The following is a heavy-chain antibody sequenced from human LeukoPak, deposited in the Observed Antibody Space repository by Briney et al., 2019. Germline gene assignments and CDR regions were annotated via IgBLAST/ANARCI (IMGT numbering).Heavy chain of an antibody. CDR2: ISAYNGNT. Sequence: ASVTVSCKASGYTFTSYGISWVRRAPGQGLEGMGWISAYNGNTNYAQKLQGRVTMTTDTSTSTAYMELRSLRSDDTAVYYCARDHRRLGYCSSTSCYNYWGQGTLVTVSS. J-gene: IGHJ4*02. D-gene: IGHD2-2*02. CDR1: GYTFTSYG. V-gene: IGHV1-18*01. CDR3: ARDHRRLGYCSSTSCYNY.